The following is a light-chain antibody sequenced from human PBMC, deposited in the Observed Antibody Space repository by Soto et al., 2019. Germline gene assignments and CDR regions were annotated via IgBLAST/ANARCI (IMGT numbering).Light chain of an antibody. J-gene: IGKJ4*01. CDR2: GAS. CDR1: QSVSSY. V-gene: IGKV3-11*01. CDR3: LQRSNWLT. Sequence: IVLTQSAAPLSLSQGERATLSCRASQSVSSYLAWYQQKPGQAPRILIYGASNRATGVPARFSGSGSGTDFTLTISSLEPEDSAVYYCLQRSNWLTLGGGTKVDIK.